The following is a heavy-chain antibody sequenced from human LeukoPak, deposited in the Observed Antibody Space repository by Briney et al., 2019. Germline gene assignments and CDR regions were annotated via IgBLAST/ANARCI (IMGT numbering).Heavy chain of an antibody. CDR2: ITHSAST. V-gene: IGHV4-34*01. CDR3: ARGGGSKYCSGGSCPNPTRGPFDY. D-gene: IGHD2-15*01. CDR1: GGSISSYY. Sequence: SETLSLTCTVSGGSISSYYWSWIRKPPRQGLSWIGEITHSASTNYNPSLKSRVTISVDTSKNQFSLKLSSVTAADTAVYYCARGGGSKYCSGGSCPNPTRGPFDYWGQGTLVTVSS. J-gene: IGHJ4*02.